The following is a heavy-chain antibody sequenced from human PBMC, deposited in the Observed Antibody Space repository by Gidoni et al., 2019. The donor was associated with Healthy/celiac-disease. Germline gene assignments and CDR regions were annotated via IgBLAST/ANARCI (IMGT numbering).Heavy chain of an antibody. CDR2: IYPGGSDT. V-gene: IGHV5-51*01. J-gene: IGHJ4*02. CDR1: GYSFTTYW. D-gene: IGHD6-13*01. Sequence: EVQLVQSGAEVKKPGESRKISCKGSGYSFTTYWIGWVRQMPGRGLDGMGIIYPGGSDTRYSPSFQGQVTISADKSISTAYLQWNSLKASDPAMYYCARDSDSISWYYFDYWGQGTLVTVSS. CDR3: ARDSDSISWYYFDY.